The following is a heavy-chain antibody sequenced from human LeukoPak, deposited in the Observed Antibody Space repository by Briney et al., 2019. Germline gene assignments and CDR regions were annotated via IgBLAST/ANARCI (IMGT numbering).Heavy chain of an antibody. CDR2: IYTSGST. V-gene: IGHV4-61*02. CDR3: ASDNYGMDV. Sequence: SQTLSLTCTVSGGSISSGSYYWSWIRQPAGKGLEWIGRIYTSGSTNYNPSLKSRVTISVDTSKNQFSLKLSSVTAADTAMYYCASDNYGMDVWGQGTTVTVSS. J-gene: IGHJ6*02. CDR1: GGSISSGSYY.